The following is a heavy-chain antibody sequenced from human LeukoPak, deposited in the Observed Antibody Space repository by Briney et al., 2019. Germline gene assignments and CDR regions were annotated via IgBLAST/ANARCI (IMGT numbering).Heavy chain of an antibody. J-gene: IGHJ4*02. CDR3: ARHPYYYDSSGYSFDY. CDR2: IYYSGST. V-gene: IGHV4-39*01. CDR1: GGSISSSSYY. Sequence: SETLSLTCTVSGGSISSSSYYWAWIGHPPGRGLGGFGGIYYSGSTYYNPSLKSRVTISVDTSKNQFSLKLSSVTAADTAVYYCARHPYYYDSSGYSFDYWGQGTLVTVSS. D-gene: IGHD3-22*01.